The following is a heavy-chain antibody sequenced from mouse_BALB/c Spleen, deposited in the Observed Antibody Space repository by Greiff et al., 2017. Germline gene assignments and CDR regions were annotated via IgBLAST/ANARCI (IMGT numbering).Heavy chain of an antibody. J-gene: IGHJ4*01. V-gene: IGHV1-7*01. CDR3: ARGTGTRGLYYAMDY. D-gene: IGHD4-1*01. CDR1: GYTFTSYW. Sequence: VQLVESGAELAKPGASVKMSCKASGYTFTSYWMHWVKQRPGQGLEWIGYINPSTGYTEYNQKFKDKATLTADKSSSTAYMQLSSLTSEDSAVYYCARGTGTRGLYYAMDYWGQGTSVTVSS. CDR2: INPSTGYT.